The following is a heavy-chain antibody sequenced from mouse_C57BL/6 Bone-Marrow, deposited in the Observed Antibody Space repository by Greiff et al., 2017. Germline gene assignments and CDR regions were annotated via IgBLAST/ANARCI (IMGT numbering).Heavy chain of an antibody. V-gene: IGHV1-63*01. D-gene: IGHD1-1*01. CDR3: ASGATATVVPYYFDY. CDR2: IYPGGGYT. CDR1: GYTFTNYW. J-gene: IGHJ2*01. Sequence: QVQLKESGAELVRPGTSVKMSCKASGYTFTNYWIGWAKQRPGHGLEWIGDIYPGGGYTNYNEKFKGKATLTADKSSSTAYMQFSSLTSEDSAIXYVASGATATVVPYYFDYWGQGTTLTVSS.